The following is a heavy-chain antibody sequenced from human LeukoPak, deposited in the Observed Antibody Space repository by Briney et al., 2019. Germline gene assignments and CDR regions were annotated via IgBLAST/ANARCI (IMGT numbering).Heavy chain of an antibody. D-gene: IGHD3-10*01. J-gene: IGHJ4*02. V-gene: IGHV3-30*04. CDR2: ISYDGSNK. Sequence: GGSLRLSCAASGFTFSSYAMHWVRQAPGKGLEWVAVISYDGSNKYYADSVKGRFTISRDNSKNTLYLQMNSLRAEDTAVYYCARDPGKPMVRGAVNYYFDYWGRGTLVTVSP. CDR1: GFTFSSYA. CDR3: ARDPGKPMVRGAVNYYFDY.